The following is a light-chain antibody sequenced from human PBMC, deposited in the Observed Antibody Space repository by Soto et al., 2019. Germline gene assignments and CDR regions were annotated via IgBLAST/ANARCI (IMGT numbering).Light chain of an antibody. Sequence: DIQMTQSPSSLSASVGDRVTITCQASQDISNYLNWYQQKPGKAPKLLIYDASNLETGVTSRFSGSGSGTDFTFTISSLQPEDIATYYCQQYANLPPWTFGQGTKVEIK. V-gene: IGKV1-33*01. CDR1: QDISNY. CDR3: QQYANLPPWT. J-gene: IGKJ1*01. CDR2: DAS.